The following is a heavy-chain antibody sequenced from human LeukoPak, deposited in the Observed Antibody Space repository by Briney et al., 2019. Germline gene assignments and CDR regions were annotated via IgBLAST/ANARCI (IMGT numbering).Heavy chain of an antibody. CDR2: IYYSGST. D-gene: IGHD5-24*01. CDR3: AREAGHRWLQEYYFDY. J-gene: IGHJ4*02. CDR1: GGSISSSSYY. Sequence: SETLSLTCTVSGGSISSSSYYWGWIRQPPGKGLEWIGYIYYSGSTNYNPSLKSRVTISVDTSKNHFSLKLSSVTAADTAVYYCAREAGHRWLQEYYFDYWGQGTLVTVSS. V-gene: IGHV4-61*03.